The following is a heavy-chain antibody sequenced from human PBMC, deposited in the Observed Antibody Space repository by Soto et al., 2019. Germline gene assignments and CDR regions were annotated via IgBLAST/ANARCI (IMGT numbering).Heavy chain of an antibody. CDR2: ISSGSSYI. CDR3: ARSPGRDGYNHFDY. V-gene: IGHV3-21*01. J-gene: IGHJ4*02. Sequence: EVQLVESGGGLVKPGGSLRLSCAASGFTFSIYSMNWVRQAPGKGLEWVSAISSGSSYIYYTDSVKGRFTISRDNAKNSLYLQMNSLRAEDTAVYYCARSPGRDGYNHFDYWGQGTLVTVSS. D-gene: IGHD5-12*01. CDR1: GFTFSIYS.